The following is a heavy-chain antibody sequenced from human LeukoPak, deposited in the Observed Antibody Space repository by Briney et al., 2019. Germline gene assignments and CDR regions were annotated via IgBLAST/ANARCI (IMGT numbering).Heavy chain of an antibody. CDR1: GGSISSYY. V-gene: IGHV4-59*01. D-gene: IGHD1-26*01. CDR2: IYYSGST. J-gene: IGHJ4*02. Sequence: SETQSLTCTVSGGSISSYYRSWIRQPPGKGLEWIGYIYYSGSTNYNPSLKSRVTISVDTSKNQFSLKLSSVTAADAAVYYCARSNSGSYWYYFDYWGQGTLVTVSS. CDR3: ARSNSGSYWYYFDY.